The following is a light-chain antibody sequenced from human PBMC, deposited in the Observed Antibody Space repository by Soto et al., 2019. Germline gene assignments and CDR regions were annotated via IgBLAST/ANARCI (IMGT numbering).Light chain of an antibody. J-gene: IGLJ2*01. CDR1: SSDVGGYNF. V-gene: IGLV2-8*01. CDR3: SSYSGSDNFVV. Sequence: QSVLTQPPSASGSPGQSVTLSCAGTSSDVGGYNFVSWYQQHPGKVPKLMIYEVIKRPSGVPDRFSGSKSGNTASLTVSGLHAEDEADYYCSSYSGSDNFVVFGGGTKVTVL. CDR2: EVI.